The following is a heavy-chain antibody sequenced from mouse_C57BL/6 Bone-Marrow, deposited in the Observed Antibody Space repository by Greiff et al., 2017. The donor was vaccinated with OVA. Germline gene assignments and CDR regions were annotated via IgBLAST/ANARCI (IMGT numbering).Heavy chain of an antibody. J-gene: IGHJ2*01. D-gene: IGHD2-3*01. V-gene: IGHV3-6*01. CDR1: GYSITSGYY. CDR2: ISYDGSN. CDR3: ARDRGLLKYFDY. Sequence: EVQRVESGPGLVKPSQSLSLTCSVTGYSITSGYYWNWIRQFPGNKLEWMGYISYDGSNNYNPSLKNRISSTRDTSKNQFFLKLNSVTTEDTATYYCARDRGLLKYFDYWGQGTTLTVSS.